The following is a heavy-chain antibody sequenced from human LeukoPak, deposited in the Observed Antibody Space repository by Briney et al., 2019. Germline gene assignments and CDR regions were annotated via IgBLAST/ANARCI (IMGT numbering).Heavy chain of an antibody. CDR2: INSDGSTT. V-gene: IGHV3-74*01. CDR3: ARGGVDY. CDR1: GFTFNTYW. Sequence: GSLRLSCAVSGFTFNTYWMYWVRQAPGKGLVWVSRINSDGSTTSYADSVKGRFTISRDNAKNTLYLQMNSLRVDDTAVYYCARGGVDYWGPGTLVTVSS. J-gene: IGHJ4*02.